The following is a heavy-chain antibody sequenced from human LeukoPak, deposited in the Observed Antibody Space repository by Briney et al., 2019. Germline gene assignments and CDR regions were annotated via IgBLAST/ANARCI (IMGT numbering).Heavy chain of an antibody. CDR3: AKDPPNYDSSGYEWNYYYGMDV. D-gene: IGHD3-22*01. CDR1: GFTVSSNY. CDR2: IYSGGST. J-gene: IGHJ6*02. Sequence: GGSLRLSCAASGFTVSSNYMSWVRQAPGKGLEWVSVIYSGGSTYYADSVKGRFTISRDNSKNTLYLQMNSLRAEDTAVYYCAKDPPNYDSSGYEWNYYYGMDVWGQGTTVTVSS. V-gene: IGHV3-66*01.